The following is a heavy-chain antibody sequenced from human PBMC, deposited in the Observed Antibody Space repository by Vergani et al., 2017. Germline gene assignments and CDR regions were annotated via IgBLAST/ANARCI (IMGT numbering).Heavy chain of an antibody. CDR1: GYTFTSYA. CDR3: ARDSRGDYYDSSGYLSGYYGMDV. V-gene: IGHV1-3*01. D-gene: IGHD3-22*01. Sequence: QVQLVQSGAEVKKPGASVKVSCKASGYTFTSYAMHWVRQAPGQRLEWMGWINAGNGNTKYSQKFQGRVTITRDTAACTAYMELSSLRSEDTAVYYCARDSRGDYYDSSGYLSGYYGMDVWGQGTTVTVSS. CDR2: INAGNGNT. J-gene: IGHJ6*02.